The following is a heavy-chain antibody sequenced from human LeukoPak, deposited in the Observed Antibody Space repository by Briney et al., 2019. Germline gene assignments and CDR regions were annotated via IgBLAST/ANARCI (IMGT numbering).Heavy chain of an antibody. CDR3: ARGLGVAARPSYYGMDV. J-gene: IGHJ6*02. CDR1: GGSFSGYY. CDR2: INQSGST. D-gene: IGHD6-6*01. Sequence: PSETLSLTCAVYGGSFSGYYWSWIRQPPGKGLEWIGEINQSGSTNYNPSLKSRVTISVDTSKNQFSLKLSSVTAADTAVYYCARGLGVAARPSYYGMDVWGQGTTVTVSS. V-gene: IGHV4-34*01.